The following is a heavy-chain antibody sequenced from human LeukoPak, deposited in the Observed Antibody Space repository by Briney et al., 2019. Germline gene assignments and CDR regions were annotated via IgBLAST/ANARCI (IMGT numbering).Heavy chain of an antibody. CDR2: ISAGATST. J-gene: IGHJ4*02. D-gene: IGHD4-17*01. Sequence: GGSLRLSCAASGFTFRSHAMHWVRQAPGKGLEWVSGISAGATSTYYADSVKGHFTISRDNSKSTLYLQMNSLRVEDTAMYYCAKGPTVTTFGYWGRGTLVTVSS. CDR3: AKGPTVTTFGY. V-gene: IGHV3-23*01. CDR1: GFTFRSHA.